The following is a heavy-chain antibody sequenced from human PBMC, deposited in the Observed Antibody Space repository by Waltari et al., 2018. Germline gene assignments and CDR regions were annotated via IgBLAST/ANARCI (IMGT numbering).Heavy chain of an antibody. CDR2: IYSGGST. J-gene: IGHJ4*02. D-gene: IGHD2-2*01. V-gene: IGHV3-53*01. Sequence: LQLQESGPGLVKPSETLSLTCTVSGGSISSSSYYMSWVRQAPGKGLEWVSVIYSGGSTYYADSVKGRFTISRDNSKNTLYLQMNSLRAEDTAVYYCARVDQGAYYFDYWGQGTLVTVSS. CDR1: GGSISSSSYY. CDR3: ARVDQGAYYFDY.